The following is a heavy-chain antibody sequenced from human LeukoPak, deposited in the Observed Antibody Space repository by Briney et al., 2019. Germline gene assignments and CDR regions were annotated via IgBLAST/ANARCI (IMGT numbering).Heavy chain of an antibody. Sequence: SETLSLTCTVSGGSISSYYWSWIRQPPGKGLEWIGYIYYSGSTNYNPSLKSRVTISVDTSKNQFSLKLSSVTAADTAVYYCARDQQAYMDVWGKGTTVTISS. J-gene: IGHJ6*03. CDR2: IYYSGST. CDR3: ARDQQAYMDV. V-gene: IGHV4-59*12. CDR1: GGSISSYY. D-gene: IGHD6-13*01.